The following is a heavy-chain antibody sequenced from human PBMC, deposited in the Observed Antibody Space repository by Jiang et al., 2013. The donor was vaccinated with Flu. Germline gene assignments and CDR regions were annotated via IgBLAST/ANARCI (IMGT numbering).Heavy chain of an antibody. CDR1: GFTFSSYS. J-gene: IGHJ2*01. D-gene: IGHD3/OR15-3a*01. V-gene: IGHV3-21*01. CDR3: ARGTGGWYFDL. Sequence: VQLVESGGGLVKPGGSLRLSCAASGFTFSSYSMNWVRRAPGKGLEWVSSISSSSSYIYYADSVKGRFTISRDNAKNSLYLQMNSLRAEDTAVYYCARGTGGWYFDLWGRGTLVTVSS. CDR2: ISSSSSYI.